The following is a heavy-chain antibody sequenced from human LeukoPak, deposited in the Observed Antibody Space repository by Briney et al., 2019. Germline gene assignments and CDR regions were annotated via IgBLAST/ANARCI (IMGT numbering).Heavy chain of an antibody. CDR3: ARVPGYDSSGYFDY. J-gene: IGHJ4*02. V-gene: IGHV3-23*01. CDR2: ISGSGGST. Sequence: SGGSLRLSCAASGFTFSSYAMSWVRQAPGKGLEWVSAISGSGGSTYYADSVKGRFTISRDNSKNTLYLQMNSLRAEDTAFYYCARVPGYDSSGYFDYWGQGTLVTVSS. D-gene: IGHD3-22*01. CDR1: GFTFSSYA.